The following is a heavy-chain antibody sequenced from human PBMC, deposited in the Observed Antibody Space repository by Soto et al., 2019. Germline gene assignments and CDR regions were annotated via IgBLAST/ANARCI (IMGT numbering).Heavy chain of an antibody. V-gene: IGHV1-8*01. D-gene: IGHD2-2*01. CDR2: MNPNSGNT. Sequence: QVQLVQSGAEVKKPGASVKVSCKASGYTFTSYDINWVRQATGQGLEWMGWMNPNSGNTGYAQKFQGRVTMTRNTSISTAYMELSRLRAEDTAVYYCASRRKVPAAQLNYYYYGMDVWVPGTTVTVSS. CDR1: GYTFTSYD. J-gene: IGHJ6*02. CDR3: ASRRKVPAAQLNYYYYGMDV.